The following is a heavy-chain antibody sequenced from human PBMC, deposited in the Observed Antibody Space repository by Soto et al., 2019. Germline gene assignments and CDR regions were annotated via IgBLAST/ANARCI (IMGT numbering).Heavy chain of an antibody. D-gene: IGHD3-16*01. Sequence: SETLSLTCTVSGGSISSSSYYWGWIRQPPGKGLEWIGSIYYSGYTYYNQSLKSRVTISVDTSKKHFSLKLSSVTAADTAVYYCARHNGPLYVGYYYDMDVWGQGTTVTVSS. CDR3: ARHNGPLYVGYYYDMDV. J-gene: IGHJ6*02. CDR2: IYYSGYT. V-gene: IGHV4-39*01. CDR1: GGSISSSSYY.